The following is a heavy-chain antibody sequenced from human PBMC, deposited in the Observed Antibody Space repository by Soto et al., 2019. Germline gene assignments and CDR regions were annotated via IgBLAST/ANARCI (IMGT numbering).Heavy chain of an antibody. CDR2: IYYSGST. D-gene: IGHD2-15*01. J-gene: IGHJ4*02. V-gene: IGHV4-59*12. Sequence: SETLSLTCTVSGGSISSYYWSWIRQPPGKGLEWIGYIYYSGSTNYNPSLKGRFTISRDDAKNSLYLQMNSLRAEDTGVYYCARDLGVAVATLTLDYWGRGTLVTVSS. CDR3: ARDLGVAVATLTLDY. CDR1: GGSISSYY.